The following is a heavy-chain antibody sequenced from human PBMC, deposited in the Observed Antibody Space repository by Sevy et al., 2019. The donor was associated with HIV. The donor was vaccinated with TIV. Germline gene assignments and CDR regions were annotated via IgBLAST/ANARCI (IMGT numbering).Heavy chain of an antibody. J-gene: IGHJ4*02. CDR1: GFTFSSYA. CDR2: RSGSGGST. V-gene: IGHV3-23*01. D-gene: IGHD6-13*01. CDR3: AKDVSSSWYFGY. Sequence: GGSLRLSCAASGFTFSSYAMSWVRRAPGKGLEWVSARSGSGGSTYYADSVKGRFTISRDNSKNTLYLQMNSLRAEDTAVYYCAKDVSSSWYFGYWGQGTLVTVSS.